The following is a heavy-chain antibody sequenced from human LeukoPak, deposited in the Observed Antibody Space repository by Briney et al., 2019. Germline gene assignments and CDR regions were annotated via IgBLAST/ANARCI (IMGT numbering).Heavy chain of an antibody. Sequence: SETLSLTCIVSGGSISSSSYSWGWIRQPPGKGLEWIGSIYYSGSTYYNPSLKSRVTISVDTSKNQFSLKLSSVTAADTAVYYCARLNYYDSSGYYYVGPYYYYYMDVWGKGTTVTVSS. CDR2: IYYSGST. J-gene: IGHJ6*03. V-gene: IGHV4-39*01. CDR1: GGSISSSSYS. CDR3: ARLNYYDSSGYYYVGPYYYYYMDV. D-gene: IGHD3-22*01.